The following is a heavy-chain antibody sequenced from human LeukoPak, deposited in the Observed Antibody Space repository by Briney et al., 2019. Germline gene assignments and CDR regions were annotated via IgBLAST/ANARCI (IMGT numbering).Heavy chain of an antibody. Sequence: PGASGKVSCKVSGYTLTELSMHWVRQAPGKGIEWMGGFDPEDGETIYAQKFQGRVTMTEDTSTDTAYMELSSLRSEDTAVYYCATNRYCSSTSCYPYYYGMDVWGQGTTVTVSS. CDR1: GYTLTELS. V-gene: IGHV1-24*01. J-gene: IGHJ6*02. CDR2: FDPEDGET. CDR3: ATNRYCSSTSCYPYYYGMDV. D-gene: IGHD2-2*01.